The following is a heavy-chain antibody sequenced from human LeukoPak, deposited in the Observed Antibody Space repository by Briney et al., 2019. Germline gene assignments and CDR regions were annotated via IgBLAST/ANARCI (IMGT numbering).Heavy chain of an antibody. V-gene: IGHV4-59*01. D-gene: IGHD4-17*01. CDR3: TSHKETTAEEYFQH. CDR1: GGSISSYH. CDR2: IYYSGST. Sequence: SETLSLTCTVSGGSISSYHWSWIRQPPGKGLEWIGYIYYSGSTNYNPSLKSRVTISVDTSKNQFSLKLSSVTAADTAVYYCTSHKETTAEEYFQHWGQGTLVTVSS. J-gene: IGHJ1*01.